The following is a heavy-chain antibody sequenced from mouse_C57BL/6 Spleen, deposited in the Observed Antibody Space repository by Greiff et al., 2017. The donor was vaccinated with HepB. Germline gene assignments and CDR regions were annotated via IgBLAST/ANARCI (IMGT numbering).Heavy chain of an antibody. J-gene: IGHJ1*03. V-gene: IGHV1-22*01. CDR2: INPNNGGT. CDR3: ARSLLITTVWYFDV. Sequence: EVQLVESGPELVKPGASVKMSCKASGYTFTDYNMHWVKQSHGKSLEWIGYINPNNGGTSYNQKFKGKATLTVNKSSSTAYMELRSLTSEDSAVYYCARSLLITTVWYFDVWGTGTTVTVSS. D-gene: IGHD1-1*01. CDR1: GYTFTDYN.